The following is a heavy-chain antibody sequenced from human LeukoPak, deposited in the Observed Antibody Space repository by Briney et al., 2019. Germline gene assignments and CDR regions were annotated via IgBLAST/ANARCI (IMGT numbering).Heavy chain of an antibody. CDR3: ARDFLTGDAFDI. CDR2: ISAYNGNT. J-gene: IGHJ3*02. D-gene: IGHD7-27*01. V-gene: IGHV1-18*01. Sequence: GASVKVSCKASGGTFSSYAISWVRQAPGQGLEWMGWISAYNGNTNYAQKLQGRVTMTTDTSTSTAYMELRSLRSDDTAVYYCARDFLTGDAFDIWGQGTMVTVSS. CDR1: GGTFSSYA.